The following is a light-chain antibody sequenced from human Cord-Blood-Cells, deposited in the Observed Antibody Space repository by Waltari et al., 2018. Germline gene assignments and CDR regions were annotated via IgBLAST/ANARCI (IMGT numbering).Light chain of an antibody. J-gene: IGKJ1*01. CDR2: GAS. CDR1: QSVTSN. CDR3: QQYNNWPPWT. Sequence: EIVITQSPDTLSVSPGERATLSCRASQSVTSNLAWYQQKPGQAPRLLIYGASTRATGIPARFRGSGSGTEFTLTISSLQSEDFAVYYCQQYNNWPPWTFGQGTKVEIK. V-gene: IGKV3-15*01.